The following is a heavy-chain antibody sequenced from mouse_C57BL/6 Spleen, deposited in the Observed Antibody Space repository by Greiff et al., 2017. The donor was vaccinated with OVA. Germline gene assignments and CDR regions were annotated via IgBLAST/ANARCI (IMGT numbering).Heavy chain of an antibody. J-gene: IGHJ2*01. CDR2: IYPGSGST. D-gene: IGHD1-1*01. Sequence: QVQLQQSGAELVKPGASVKMSCKASGYTFTSYWITWVKQRPGQGLEWIGDIYPGSGSTNYNEKFKSKATLTVDTSSSTAYMQLSSLTSEDSAVYYCARGITTVVGRGYYFDYWGQGTTLTVSS. V-gene: IGHV1-55*01. CDR1: GYTFTSYW. CDR3: ARGITTVVGRGYYFDY.